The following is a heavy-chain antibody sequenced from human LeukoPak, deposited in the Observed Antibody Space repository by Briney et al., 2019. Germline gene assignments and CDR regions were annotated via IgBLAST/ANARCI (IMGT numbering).Heavy chain of an antibody. J-gene: IGHJ4*02. CDR2: IYTSGST. CDR3: ARGRLMVYEGLFYFDY. D-gene: IGHD2-8*01. Sequence: PSETLSLTCTVSGGSISSYYWSWIRQPAGKGLEWIGRIYTSGSTNYNPSLKSRVTMSVDTSKNQFSLKLSSVTAADTAVYYCARGRLMVYEGLFYFDYWGQGTLVTVSS. CDR1: GGSISSYY. V-gene: IGHV4-4*07.